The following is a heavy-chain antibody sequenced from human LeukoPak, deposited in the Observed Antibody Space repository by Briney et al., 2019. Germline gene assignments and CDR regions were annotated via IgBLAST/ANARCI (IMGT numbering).Heavy chain of an antibody. CDR2: INPKSGGT. CDR3: AMRSGSPSYMDV. CDR1: GYTFTGYC. V-gene: IGHV1-2*02. Sequence: GASVKVSCKASGYTFTGYCMHWVRQAPGQGLEWMGWINPKSGGTNYAQKFQGRVTMTRDTSISTTYMELSRLRSDDTAVYYCAMRSGSPSYMDVWGKGTTVTISS. D-gene: IGHD1-26*01. J-gene: IGHJ6*03.